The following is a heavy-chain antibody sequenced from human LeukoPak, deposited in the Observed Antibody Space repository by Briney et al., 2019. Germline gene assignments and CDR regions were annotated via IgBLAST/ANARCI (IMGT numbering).Heavy chain of an antibody. CDR1: GYTFTSYD. CDR3: ARVYSSGWYGLNYFDY. Sequence: ASVKVSCKASGYTFTSYDINWVRQAPGQGLEWMGWMNPNSGNTGYAQKFQGRVTMTRNTSISTAYMELRSLRSEDTAVYYCARVYSSGWYGLNYFDYWGQGTLVTVSS. CDR2: MNPNSGNT. D-gene: IGHD6-19*01. J-gene: IGHJ4*02. V-gene: IGHV1-8*01.